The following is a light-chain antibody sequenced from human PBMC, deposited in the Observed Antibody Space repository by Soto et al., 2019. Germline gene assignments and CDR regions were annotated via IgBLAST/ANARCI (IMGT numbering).Light chain of an antibody. V-gene: IGKV3-20*01. CDR2: GAS. Sequence: DIVLTQSPGTLSSSPGDRATISCRASQSVSRSFLAWYQQKPGQAPRLIIYGASSRATGIPERFSGSGSGTEFTLTISSLEPEDFAVYYCQQYGRSPWTFGQGTKVEIK. CDR1: QSVSRSF. CDR3: QQYGRSPWT. J-gene: IGKJ1*01.